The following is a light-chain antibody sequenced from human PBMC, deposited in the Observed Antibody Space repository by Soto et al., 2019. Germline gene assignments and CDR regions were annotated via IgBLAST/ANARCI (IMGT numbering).Light chain of an antibody. CDR2: DAS. V-gene: IGKV1-5*01. CDR1: QSISSW. Sequence: DIQMTQSHSTLSASVGDRVTITCRASQSISSWLAWYQQKPGKAPKLLIYDASILESGVPSRFSGSGSGTEFTLTISSLQPDDFATYYCQQYNSYPVTFGQGTNVEIK. J-gene: IGKJ1*01. CDR3: QQYNSYPVT.